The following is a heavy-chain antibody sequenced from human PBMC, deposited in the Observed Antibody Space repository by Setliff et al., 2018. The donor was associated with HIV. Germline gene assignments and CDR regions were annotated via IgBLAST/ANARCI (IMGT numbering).Heavy chain of an antibody. J-gene: IGHJ3*02. CDR1: GYSISSGHY. CDR2: IYQTANT. Sequence: PSETLSLTCAVSGYSISSGHYWGWIRQPPGKGLEWIGSIYQTANTFYSPSLKSRAAISVDTSKNQFSLKLSSVTAADTAVYYCATRYCSSTSCYAYDAFDIWGQGTMVTVSS. D-gene: IGHD2-2*01. V-gene: IGHV4-38-2*01. CDR3: ATRYCSSTSCYAYDAFDI.